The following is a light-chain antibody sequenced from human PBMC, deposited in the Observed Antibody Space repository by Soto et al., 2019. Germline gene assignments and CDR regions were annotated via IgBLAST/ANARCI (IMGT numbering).Light chain of an antibody. CDR3: QQYYDYPRT. CDR2: AAS. V-gene: IGKV1-8*01. J-gene: IGKJ1*01. Sequence: AIRMTQSPSSFSASTGDRVTITCRASQHIGTYLAWYQQKPGKAPNLLSYAASTLQSGVPSRFSGSGSGTDFTLTISCLQAEDFATYYCQQYYDYPRTFGQGTKVEIK. CDR1: QHIGTY.